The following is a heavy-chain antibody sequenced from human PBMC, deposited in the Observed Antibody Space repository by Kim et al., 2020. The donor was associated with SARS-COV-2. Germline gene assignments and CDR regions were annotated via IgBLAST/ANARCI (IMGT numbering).Heavy chain of an antibody. Sequence: ASVKVSCKASGYTFTSYGISWVRQAPGQGLEWMGWISAYNGNTNYAQKLQGRVTMTTDTSTSTAYMELRSLRSDDTAVYYCARLISSGYYADAFDIWGQGTMVTVSS. V-gene: IGHV1-18*04. CDR3: ARLISSGYYADAFDI. D-gene: IGHD3-22*01. CDR2: ISAYNGNT. J-gene: IGHJ3*02. CDR1: GYTFTSYG.